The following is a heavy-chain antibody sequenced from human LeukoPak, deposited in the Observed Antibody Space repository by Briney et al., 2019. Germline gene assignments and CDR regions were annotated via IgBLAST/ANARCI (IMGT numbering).Heavy chain of an antibody. CDR3: ARMGPREDYLDY. CDR1: GGSISSYY. Sequence: PSETLSLTCTVSGGSISSYYWSWIRQPPGKGLEWIGYIYYSGSTNYNPSLKSRVTISVDTSKNQFSLKLSSVTAADTAVYYCARMGPREDYLDYWGQGTLVTVSS. V-gene: IGHV4-59*01. D-gene: IGHD1-26*01. CDR2: IYYSGST. J-gene: IGHJ4*02.